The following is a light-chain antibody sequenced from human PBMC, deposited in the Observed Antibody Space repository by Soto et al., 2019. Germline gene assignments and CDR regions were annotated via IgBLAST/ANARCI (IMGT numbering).Light chain of an antibody. J-gene: IGLJ1*01. CDR1: SSDVGGYNY. V-gene: IGLV2-14*01. CDR3: SSYKSSTPPLYV. Sequence: QSALTQPASVSGSPGQSITISCTGTSSDVGGYNYVSWYQQHPGKAPKLMIYDVSNRPSGVSNRFSGSKSGNTASLTISGLQAEDEADYSCSSYKSSTPPLYVFGTGTKLT. CDR2: DVS.